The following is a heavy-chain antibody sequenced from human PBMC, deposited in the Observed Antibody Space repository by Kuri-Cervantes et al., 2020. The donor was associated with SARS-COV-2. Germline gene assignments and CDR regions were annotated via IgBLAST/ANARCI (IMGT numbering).Heavy chain of an antibody. J-gene: IGHJ6*02. CDR3: ARLVVRGVPRNAMDV. D-gene: IGHD3-10*01. CDR1: GGSVSSDSYY. Sequence: GSLRLSCTVSGGSVSSDSYYWSWIRQPPGKGLEWIGYFYYSGSTNYNPSLKSRVTISVDTSKNQFSLKLSSVTAADTAVYYCARLVVRGVPRNAMDVWGQGTTVTVSS. V-gene: IGHV4-61*01. CDR2: FYYSGST.